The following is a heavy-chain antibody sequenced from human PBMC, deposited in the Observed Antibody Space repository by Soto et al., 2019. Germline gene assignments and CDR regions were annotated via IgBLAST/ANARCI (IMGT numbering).Heavy chain of an antibody. J-gene: IGHJ6*02. D-gene: IGHD3-9*01. Sequence: SGTLSLTCTVSGGSISSGGYYWSWIRQHPGKGLEWIGYIYYSGSTYYNPSLKSRVTISVDTSKNQFSLKLSSVTAADTAVYYCARDQGNYDILTGYYEYYYGMDVWGQGTTVS. CDR1: GGSISSGGYY. CDR2: IYYSGST. CDR3: ARDQGNYDILTGYYEYYYGMDV. V-gene: IGHV4-31*03.